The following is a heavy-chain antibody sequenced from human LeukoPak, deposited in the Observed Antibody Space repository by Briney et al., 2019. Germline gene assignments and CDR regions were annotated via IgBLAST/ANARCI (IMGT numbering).Heavy chain of an antibody. Sequence: PGGALRLSCAAPGFTFRDYYMSWIRQAPGKGLEWVSYISSSGSTIYYADSVKGRFTISRDNAKNSLYLQMNSLRAEDTAVYYCARDPPDGMDVWGQGTTVTVSS. V-gene: IGHV3-11*01. CDR1: GFTFRDYY. CDR2: ISSSGSTI. J-gene: IGHJ6*02. CDR3: ARDPPDGMDV.